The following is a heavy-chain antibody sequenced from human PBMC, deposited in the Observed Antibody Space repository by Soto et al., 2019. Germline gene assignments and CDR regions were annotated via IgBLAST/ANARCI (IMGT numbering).Heavy chain of an antibody. CDR2: INPSGGST. D-gene: IGHD6-6*01. Sequence: ASVKVSCKASGYTFTSYYMHWVRQAPGQGLEWMGIINPSGGSTSYAQKFQGRVTMTRDTSTSTVYMELSSLRSEDTAVYYCARLSIASKSPKTFDYWGQGTLVTVSS. CDR1: GYTFTSYY. V-gene: IGHV1-46*03. CDR3: ARLSIASKSPKTFDY. J-gene: IGHJ4*02.